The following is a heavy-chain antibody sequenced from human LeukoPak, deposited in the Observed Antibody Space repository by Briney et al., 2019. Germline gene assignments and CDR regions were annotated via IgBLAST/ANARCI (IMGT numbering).Heavy chain of an antibody. CDR1: GSNFSSYS. J-gene: IGHJ4*02. CDR3: ARHNCYDS. Sequence: GASLKISCKASGSNFSSYSIAWVRQVPGKGLEWMGMIHGGDFNVIYSPPFQGQVTISVDKSINTAYLQWSSLKASDSALYYCARHNCYDSWGQGTLVTVSS. D-gene: IGHD3-16*01. V-gene: IGHV5-51*01. CDR2: IHGGDFNV.